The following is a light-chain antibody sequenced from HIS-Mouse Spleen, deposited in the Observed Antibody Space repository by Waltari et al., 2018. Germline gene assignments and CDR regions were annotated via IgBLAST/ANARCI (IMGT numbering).Light chain of an antibody. J-gene: IGLJ3*02. Sequence: QSVLTQPPSASGTPGQMVTISCSGSSSNIGSNYVYWYQQLPGTAPKLLIYRNNQRTSGVPDRFSGSKSGTSASRAISGLRSEDEADYYWAAWDDSLSGPVFGGGTKLTVL. CDR1: SSNIGSNY. CDR2: RNN. V-gene: IGLV1-47*01. CDR3: AAWDDSLSGPV.